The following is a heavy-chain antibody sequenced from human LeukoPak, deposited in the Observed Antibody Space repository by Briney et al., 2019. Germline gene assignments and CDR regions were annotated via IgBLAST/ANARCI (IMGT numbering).Heavy chain of an antibody. Sequence: GSLRLSCAASGFTFSSYGMHWVRQAPGKGLEWVAVIWYDGSNKYYADSVKGRFTISRDNSKNTLYLQMNSLRAEDTAVYYCATVRIVVVPAARALDYWGQGTLVTVSS. CDR3: ATVRIVVVPAARALDY. CDR2: IWYDGSNK. V-gene: IGHV3-33*01. CDR1: GFTFSSYG. D-gene: IGHD2-2*01. J-gene: IGHJ4*02.